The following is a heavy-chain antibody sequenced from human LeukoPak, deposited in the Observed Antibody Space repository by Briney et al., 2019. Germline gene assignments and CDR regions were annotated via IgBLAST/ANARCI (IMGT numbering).Heavy chain of an antibody. CDR2: INPNSGGT. CDR3: ARGLVIYGSGNLHFDY. V-gene: IGHV1-2*02. J-gene: IGHJ4*02. Sequence: RASVKVSCKASGYTFTGYYMHWVRQAPGQGLEWMGWINPNSGGTNYAQKFQGRVTMTRDTSISTAYMELSRLRSDDTAVYYCARGLVIYGSGNLHFDYWGQGTLVTVSS. CDR1: GYTFTGYY. D-gene: IGHD3-10*01.